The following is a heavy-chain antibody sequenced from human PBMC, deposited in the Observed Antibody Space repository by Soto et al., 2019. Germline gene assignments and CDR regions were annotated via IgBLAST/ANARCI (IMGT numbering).Heavy chain of an antibody. J-gene: IGHJ4*02. CDR2: IAGSDGVT. CDR1: GFTFTTNG. V-gene: IGHV3-23*01. CDR3: TWRSGEYYDY. Sequence: EVQLLESGGGLVQPGGSLRLSCTAPGFTFTTNGMSWVRQAPGKGLQWLSGIAGSDGVTYYADSVKGRFTLSRDTSKNTLCLQMNSLRAEDTAVYYCTWRSGEYYDYWGQGTLVTVSS. D-gene: IGHD3-22*01.